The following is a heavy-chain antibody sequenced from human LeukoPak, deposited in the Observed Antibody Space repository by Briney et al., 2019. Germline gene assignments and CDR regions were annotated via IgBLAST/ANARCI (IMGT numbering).Heavy chain of an antibody. CDR2: IYYSGST. D-gene: IGHD3-9*01. Sequence: SETLSLTCTVSGGSVSSNRYYWGWIRQPPGKGLEWIGSIYYSGSTYYNPSLKSRVTISVDTSKNQFSLKLSSVTAADTAVYYCARRSDSLGFDPWGRGTLVTVSS. V-gene: IGHV4-39*01. J-gene: IGHJ5*02. CDR1: GGSVSSNRYY. CDR3: ARRSDSLGFDP.